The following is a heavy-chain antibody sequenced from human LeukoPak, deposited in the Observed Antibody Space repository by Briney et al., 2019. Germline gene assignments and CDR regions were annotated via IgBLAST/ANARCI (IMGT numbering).Heavy chain of an antibody. D-gene: IGHD2-2*02. V-gene: IGHV4-4*07. CDR3: ARDSSRYCSSTSCYSEAFDI. J-gene: IGHJ3*02. Sequence: SETLSLTCTVSGGSISSYYWSWIRQPAGKGLEWIGHIYTSGSTNYNPSLKSRVTISVDTSKNQFSLKLSSVTAADTAVYYCARDSSRYCSSTSCYSEAFDIWGQGTMVTVSS. CDR2: IYTSGST. CDR1: GGSISSYY.